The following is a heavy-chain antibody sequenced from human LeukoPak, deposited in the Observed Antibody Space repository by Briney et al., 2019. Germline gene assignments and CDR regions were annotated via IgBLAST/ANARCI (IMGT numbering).Heavy chain of an antibody. Sequence: PSETLSLTCTVSGGSISSGGYYWSWIRQPPGKGLEWIGYIYHSGSTYYNPSLKSRVTISVDRSKNQFSLKLSSVTAADTAVYYCARHVRVGAFDYWGQGTLVTVSS. V-gene: IGHV4-30-2*01. D-gene: IGHD1-26*01. CDR1: GGSISSGGYY. CDR3: ARHVRVGAFDY. CDR2: IYHSGST. J-gene: IGHJ4*02.